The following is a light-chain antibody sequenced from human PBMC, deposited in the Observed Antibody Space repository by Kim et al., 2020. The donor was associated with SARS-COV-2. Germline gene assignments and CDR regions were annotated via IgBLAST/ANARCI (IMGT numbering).Light chain of an antibody. J-gene: IGLJ2*01. V-gene: IGLV3-19*01. Sequence: GQTIRIKGQGDSLRSDYASWYQQKPGQAPVLVIYGKDNRPSGIPDRFSGSSSGNTASLTITGTQAEDEADYYCNSRDTSDNHLVVFGEGTQLTVL. CDR3: NSRDTSDNHLVV. CDR1: SLRSDY. CDR2: GKD.